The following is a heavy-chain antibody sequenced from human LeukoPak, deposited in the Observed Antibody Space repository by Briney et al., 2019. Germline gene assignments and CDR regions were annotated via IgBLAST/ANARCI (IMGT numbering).Heavy chain of an antibody. D-gene: IGHD1-26*01. CDR3: ARDLPTGTYRAYFDN. CDR1: GFIFSNYE. CDR2: ISSTGSDI. J-gene: IGHJ4*02. Sequence: GWSLRLSCAGSGFIFSNYEMNWVRQAPGKGMEWVSYISSTGSDIYYADSVKGRFTISRDNAENSLYLQMNSLRAEDTAVYYCARDLPTGTYRAYFDNWGQGTLVTVSS. V-gene: IGHV3-48*03.